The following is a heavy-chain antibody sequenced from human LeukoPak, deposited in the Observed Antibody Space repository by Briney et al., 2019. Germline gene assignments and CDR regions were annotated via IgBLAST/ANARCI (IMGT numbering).Heavy chain of an antibody. J-gene: IGHJ4*02. V-gene: IGHV3-7*01. CDR1: GFTFIRSW. CDR3: AAWTDRGYSY. D-gene: IGHD5-12*01. CDR2: INPDGDGM. Sequence: GGSLRLSCTASGFTFIRSWMNWIRQAPGKGLEWVANINPDGDGMRFVDSVKGRFTMSRDNAQSSLHLQMNSLRVEDTAFYYCAAWTDRGYSYWGQGVLVTVSS.